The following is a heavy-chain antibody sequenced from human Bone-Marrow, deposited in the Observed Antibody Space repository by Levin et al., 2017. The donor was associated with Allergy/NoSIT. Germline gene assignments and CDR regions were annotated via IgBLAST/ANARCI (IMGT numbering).Heavy chain of an antibody. J-gene: IGHJ3*02. CDR1: GDSVSSNGVA. V-gene: IGHV6-1*01. D-gene: IGHD2-15*01. Sequence: PSQTLSLTCAISGDSVSSNGVAWNWIRQSPSRGLEFLGRTYYRSKWYTDHAVSVKGRITINVDTSKNQFSLQLNSVTPGDTAVYYCTRGQWSTFNIWGQGTMVTVS. CDR2: TYYRSKWYT. CDR3: TRGQWSTFNI.